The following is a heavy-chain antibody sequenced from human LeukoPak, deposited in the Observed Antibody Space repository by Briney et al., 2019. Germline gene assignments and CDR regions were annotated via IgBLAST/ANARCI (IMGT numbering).Heavy chain of an antibody. J-gene: IGHJ4*02. D-gene: IGHD2-2*02. CDR3: ARGRGKYCSSTSCYRGYYIGY. CDR2: IYYSGST. CDR1: GGSISSGGYY. Sequence: PSQTLSLTCTVSGGSISSGGYYWSWIRQHPGKGLEWIGYIYYSGSTYYNPSLKNRVTISVDTSKNQFSLKLSSVTAADTAVYYCARGRGKYCSSTSCYRGYYIGYWGQGTLVTVSS. V-gene: IGHV4-31*03.